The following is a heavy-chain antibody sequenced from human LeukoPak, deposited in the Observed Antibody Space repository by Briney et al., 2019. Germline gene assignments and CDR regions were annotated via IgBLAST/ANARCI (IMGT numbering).Heavy chain of an antibody. J-gene: IGHJ4*02. CDR1: GFTVSSNY. D-gene: IGHD5-18*01. CDR2: IYSGGST. Sequence: PGGSLRLSCAASGFTVSSNYMSWVRQAPGKGLEWVSVIYSGGSTYYADSVKGRFTISRDNSKNTLYLQMDTLRAEDTAVYYCAKDSPGYSSDYWGQGTLVTVSS. CDR3: AKDSPGYSSDY. V-gene: IGHV3-66*01.